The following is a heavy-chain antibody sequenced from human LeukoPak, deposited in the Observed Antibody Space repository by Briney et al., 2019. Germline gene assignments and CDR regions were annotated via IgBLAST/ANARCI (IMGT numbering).Heavy chain of an antibody. CDR3: ARGLGDSSGWS. V-gene: IGHV1-8*01. D-gene: IGHD6-19*01. J-gene: IGHJ5*02. CDR1: GYTFTSYD. CDR2: MNPKSGNT. Sequence: ASVKVSCKASGYTFTSYDINWVRQATGQGLEGMGRMNPKSGNTGYAQKFQGRVTMTRNTSIKTAYMELSSLRSEDTAVYYCARGLGDSSGWSWGQGTLVTVSS.